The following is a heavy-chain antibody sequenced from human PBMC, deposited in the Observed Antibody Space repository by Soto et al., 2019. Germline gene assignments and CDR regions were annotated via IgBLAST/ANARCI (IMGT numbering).Heavy chain of an antibody. V-gene: IGHV3-30-3*01. CDR3: ARQTGGWSYYFDY. D-gene: IGHD6-19*01. CDR1: GFTFSSYA. CDR2: ISYDGSTQ. J-gene: IGHJ4*02. Sequence: QVQLVESGGGVVQPGRSLRLSCAASGFTFSSYAMHWVRQASSKGLEWVAVISYDGSTQYYAGSMKGRFTISRDNFKNTLYLQMHSLRAGDTAVFYCARQTGGWSYYFDYWGLGTVVTVSS.